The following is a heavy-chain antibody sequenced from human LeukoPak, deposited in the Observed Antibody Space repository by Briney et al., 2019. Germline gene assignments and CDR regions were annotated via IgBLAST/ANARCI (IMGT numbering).Heavy chain of an antibody. CDR2: IYPGDSAT. CDR3: ARRGYYESSWSYNY. J-gene: IGHJ4*02. D-gene: IGHD3-22*01. CDR1: GYDFASYW. Sequence: GESPKISCKGSGYDFASYWIGWVRQMPGKGLEWMGIIYPGDSATRYSPSFQGQVTLSADKSISTAYLQWSSLKASDTAMYYCARRGYYESSWSYNYWGQGTVVTVSS. V-gene: IGHV5-51*01.